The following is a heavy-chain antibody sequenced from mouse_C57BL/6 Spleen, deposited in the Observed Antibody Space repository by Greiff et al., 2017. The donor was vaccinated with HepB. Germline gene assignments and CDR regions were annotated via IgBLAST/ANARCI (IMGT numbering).Heavy chain of an antibody. CDR2: ISSGSSTI. CDR1: GFTFSDYG. J-gene: IGHJ2*01. Sequence: DVMLVESGGGLVKPGGSLKLSCAASGFTFSDYGMHWVRQAPEKGLEWVAYISSGSSTIYYADTVKGRFTISRDNAKNTLFLQMTSLRSEDTAMYYCARCYYGSSYYFDYWGQGTTLTVSS. CDR3: ARCYYGSSYYFDY. V-gene: IGHV5-17*01. D-gene: IGHD1-1*01.